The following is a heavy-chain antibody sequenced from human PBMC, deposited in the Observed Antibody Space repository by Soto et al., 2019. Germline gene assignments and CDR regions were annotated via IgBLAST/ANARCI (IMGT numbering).Heavy chain of an antibody. J-gene: IGHJ5*02. Sequence: GGSLRLSCAASGFTFSNYGMHWVLQTPGKGLEWVAVISYDGSHQFYTDSVKGRFTISRDNSKTKMYMQMNSLKTEDRAMYYCAKDQKSCTISSHFLDNWFDPWGQGTLVTVSS. CDR2: ISYDGSHQ. CDR3: AKDQKSCTISSHFLDNWFDP. CDR1: GFTFSNYG. V-gene: IGHV3-30*18. D-gene: IGHD2-8*01.